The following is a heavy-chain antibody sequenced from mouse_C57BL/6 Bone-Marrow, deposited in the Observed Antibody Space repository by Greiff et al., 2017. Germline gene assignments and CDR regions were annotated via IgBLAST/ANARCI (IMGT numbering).Heavy chain of an antibody. Sequence: EVKLQQSGAELVRPGASVKLSCTASGFNIKDDYMHWVKQRPEQGLEWIGWIDPENGDTEYASKFQGKATITADTSSNTAYLQLSSLTSEDTAVYYCTTIYSNYGYYFDYWGQGTTLTVSS. CDR3: TTIYSNYGYYFDY. CDR2: IDPENGDT. D-gene: IGHD2-5*01. V-gene: IGHV14-4*01. J-gene: IGHJ2*01. CDR1: GFNIKDDY.